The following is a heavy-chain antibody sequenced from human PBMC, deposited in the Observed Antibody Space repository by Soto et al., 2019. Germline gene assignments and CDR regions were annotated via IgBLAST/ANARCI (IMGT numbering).Heavy chain of an antibody. CDR1: GFTFSSYS. D-gene: IGHD3-22*01. CDR3: ARDPRRTRSGYDIDY. V-gene: IGHV3-48*02. Sequence: VQLVESGGGLVKPGGSLRLSCAASGFTFSSYSMNWVRQAPGKGLEWVSYISSSSSTIYYADSVKGRFTISRDNAKNSLYLQMNSLRDEDTAVYYCARDPRRTRSGYDIDYWGQGTLVTVSS. CDR2: ISSSSSTI. J-gene: IGHJ4*02.